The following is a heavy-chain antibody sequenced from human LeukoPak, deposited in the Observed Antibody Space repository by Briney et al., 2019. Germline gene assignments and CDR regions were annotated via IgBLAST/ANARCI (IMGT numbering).Heavy chain of an antibody. D-gene: IGHD2-8*02. Sequence: GGSLRLSCAASGFTFSSYSMNWVRQAPGKGLEWVSAISGSGGSTYYADSVKGRFTISRDNAKNSLYLQMNSLRAEDTAVYYCARAGCTGDRTWWCRNDAFDIWGQGTMVTVSS. CDR2: ISGSGGST. CDR3: ARAGCTGDRTWWCRNDAFDI. CDR1: GFTFSSYS. J-gene: IGHJ3*02. V-gene: IGHV3-21*01.